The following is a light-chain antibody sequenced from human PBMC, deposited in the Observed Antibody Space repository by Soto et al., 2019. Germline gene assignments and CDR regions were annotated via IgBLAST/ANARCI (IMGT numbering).Light chain of an antibody. J-gene: IGKJ1*01. CDR2: RGS. CDR3: QDYGTSAPWT. Sequence: EVVLTQSPGTLSLSPGERATLSCRASQNIRGNELAWYQQKPGQAPRLLIYRGSSRATGIPDRFSGRGSGTDFTPTISRLEPEDFAVDYCQDYGTSAPWTFGQGTKVEIK. CDR1: QNIRGNE. V-gene: IGKV3-20*01.